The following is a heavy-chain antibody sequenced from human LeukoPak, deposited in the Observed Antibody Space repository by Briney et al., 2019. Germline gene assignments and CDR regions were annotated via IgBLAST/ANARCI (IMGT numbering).Heavy chain of an antibody. D-gene: IGHD2-8*01. CDR3: ANGNRCTSPNCLGYYYFYMDV. Sequence: PGGSLRLSCAASGFTFISYAINWVRHAPGRGLGWVSGFSGSGGTTYYTDSVKGRFTSSRDNSKNTLYLQMNSLRAEDTAVYYCANGNRCTSPNCLGYYYFYMDVWGKGTTVTVSS. CDR1: GFTFISYA. J-gene: IGHJ6*03. V-gene: IGHV3-23*01. CDR2: FSGSGGTT.